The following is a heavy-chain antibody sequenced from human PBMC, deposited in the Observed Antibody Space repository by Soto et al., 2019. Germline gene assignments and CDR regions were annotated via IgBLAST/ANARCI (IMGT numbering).Heavy chain of an antibody. CDR3: AKDPPLMVRGYPDY. CDR1: GFTLGSYW. Sequence: PGGSLRLSCAASGFTLGSYWMSWVRQAPGMGPEWVANIQEDGSVKYYVDSVEGRFTISRDNAKNSLFLQMNSLRAEDTAVYYCAKDPPLMVRGYPDYWGQGTLVTVSS. V-gene: IGHV3-7*03. D-gene: IGHD3-10*01. CDR2: IQEDGSVK. J-gene: IGHJ4*02.